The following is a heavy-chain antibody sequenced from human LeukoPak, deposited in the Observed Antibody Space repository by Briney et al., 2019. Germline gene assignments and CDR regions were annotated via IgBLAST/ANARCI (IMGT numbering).Heavy chain of an antibody. J-gene: IGHJ4*02. CDR3: ARVLGTAMVPYFDY. CDR2: IYYSGST. D-gene: IGHD5-18*01. Sequence: SETLSLTCTVSGGSISSYYWSWIRQPPGKGLEWIGYIYYSGSTNYNPSLRSRVTISVDTSKNQFSLKLSSVTAADTAVYYCARVLGTAMVPYFDYWGQGTLVTVSS. CDR1: GGSISSYY. V-gene: IGHV4-59*01.